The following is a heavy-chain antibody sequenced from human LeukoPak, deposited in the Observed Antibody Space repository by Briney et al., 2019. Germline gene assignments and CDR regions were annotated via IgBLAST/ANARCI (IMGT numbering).Heavy chain of an antibody. CDR3: ASTSGRIAAAGT. D-gene: IGHD6-13*01. V-gene: IGHV3-21*01. Sequence: PGGSLRLSCAASGFTFSSYSMNWVRQAPGKGLEWVSSISSSSSYIYYADSVKGRFTISRDNAKNSLYLQMNSLRAEDTAVYYCASTSGRIAAAGTWGQGTLVTVSS. CDR1: GFTFSSYS. J-gene: IGHJ4*02. CDR2: ISSSSSYI.